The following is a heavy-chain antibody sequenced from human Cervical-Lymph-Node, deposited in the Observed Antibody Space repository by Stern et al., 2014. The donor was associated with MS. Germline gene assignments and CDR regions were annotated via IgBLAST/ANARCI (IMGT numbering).Heavy chain of an antibody. CDR3: AKPAVARYFDY. D-gene: IGHD6-19*01. CDR1: GFTFGSHT. V-gene: IGHV3-30-3*02. Sequence: VQLVESGGGVVQPGRSLRLSCAASGFTFGSHTMHWVRQAPGKGLAWVAVISYDGSNQHYADSVKGRFTISRDNSNNTLYLQMNSLRAEDTAVYYCAKPAVARYFDYWGQGTQVTVSS. CDR2: ISYDGSNQ. J-gene: IGHJ4*02.